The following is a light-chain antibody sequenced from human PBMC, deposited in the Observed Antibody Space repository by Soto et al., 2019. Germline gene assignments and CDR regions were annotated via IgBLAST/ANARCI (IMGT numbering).Light chain of an antibody. CDR1: SSDVGSYNL. CDR2: EGT. CDR3: CSYAGSSTWDVV. J-gene: IGLJ2*01. Sequence: QSALTQPASVSGSPGQSITISCTGTSSDVGSYNLVSWYQQHPDKAPKLMIYEGTKRPSGVANRFSGSKSGNTASLTISGLQAEDEADYYCCSYAGSSTWDVVFGGGTQLTVL. V-gene: IGLV2-23*01.